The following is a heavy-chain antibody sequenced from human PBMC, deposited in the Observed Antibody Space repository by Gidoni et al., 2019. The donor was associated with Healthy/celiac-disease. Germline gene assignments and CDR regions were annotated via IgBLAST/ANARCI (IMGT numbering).Heavy chain of an antibody. CDR2: ISGSGGST. D-gene: IGHD5-12*01. CDR1: GFTFSSYA. Sequence: EVQLLESGGGLVQPGGSLRLSCAASGFTFSSYAMSWVRQAPGKGLEWVPAISGSGGSTYYADSVKGRFTISRDNSKNTLYLQMNSLRAEDTAVYYCARQYSGYDHFDYWGQGTLVTVSS. J-gene: IGHJ4*02. CDR3: ARQYSGYDHFDY. V-gene: IGHV3-23*01.